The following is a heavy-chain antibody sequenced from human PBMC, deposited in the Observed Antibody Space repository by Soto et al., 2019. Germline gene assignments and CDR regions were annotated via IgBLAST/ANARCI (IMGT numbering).Heavy chain of an antibody. CDR2: IDYSGTA. CDR3: ARITGRHLDY. D-gene: IGHD1-20*01. V-gene: IGHV4-39*01. CDR1: SGSISVTNVF. Sequence: SETLSLTCTVSSGSISVTNVFWGWVRQPPGKGLEWIGNIDYSGTAYFSPSLATRVTFHVDTSKNQFPLTLYSVTAADTAVYYCARITGRHLDYWGQGILVTVSS. J-gene: IGHJ4*02.